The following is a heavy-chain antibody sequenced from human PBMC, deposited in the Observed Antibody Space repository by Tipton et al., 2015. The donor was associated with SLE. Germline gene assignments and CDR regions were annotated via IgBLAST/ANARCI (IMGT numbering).Heavy chain of an antibody. Sequence: TLSLTCTVSGDSISNHYWTWLRQPPGKGLEWIGYIYYTGTTNSNPSLKSRVSISIDTSKNQFSLRLTSVISADTAIYYCARRGQSGDLSDAFDIWGQGTMVTVSS. CDR3: ARRGQSGDLSDAFDI. J-gene: IGHJ3*02. CDR1: GDSISNHY. CDR2: IYYTGTT. D-gene: IGHD1-26*01. V-gene: IGHV4-59*11.